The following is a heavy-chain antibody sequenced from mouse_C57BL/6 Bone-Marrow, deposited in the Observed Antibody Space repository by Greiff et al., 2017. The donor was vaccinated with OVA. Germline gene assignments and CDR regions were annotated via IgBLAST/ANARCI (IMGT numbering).Heavy chain of an antibody. Sequence: QVQLQQPGAELVMPGASVKLSCKASGYTFTSYWMHWVKQRPGQGLEWIGEIDPSDSYTNYNQKFKGKSTLTVDKSSSTAYMQLSSLTSEDSAVSYCASERIYYCNCTYFDYWGQGTTLTVSS. CDR2: IDPSDSYT. V-gene: IGHV1-69*01. J-gene: IGHJ2*01. D-gene: IGHD2-1*01. CDR1: GYTFTSYW. CDR3: ASERIYYCNCTYFDY.